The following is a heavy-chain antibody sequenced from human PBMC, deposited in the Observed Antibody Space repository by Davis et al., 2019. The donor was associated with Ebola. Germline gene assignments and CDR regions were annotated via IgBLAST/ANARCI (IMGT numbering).Heavy chain of an antibody. V-gene: IGHV3-23*01. Sequence: GESLKISCEASGFSFTNYAMNWVRQGPGQGLEWVSGISGAGYNTYHADSVKGRFTISRDNSKNTLYLQMNSLSADDTAVYYCATCGFCISSSGIDYRGQGTLVTVSP. CDR3: ATCGFCISSSGIDY. CDR1: GFSFTNYA. D-gene: IGHD6-19*01. CDR2: ISGAGYNT. J-gene: IGHJ4*02.